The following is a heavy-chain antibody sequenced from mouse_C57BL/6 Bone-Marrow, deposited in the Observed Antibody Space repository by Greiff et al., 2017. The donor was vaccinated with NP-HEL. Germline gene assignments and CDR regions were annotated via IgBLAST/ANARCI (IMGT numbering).Heavy chain of an antibody. V-gene: IGHV2-2*01. CDR2: IWSGGST. Sequence: QVQLQQSGPGLVQPSQSLSITCTVSGFSLTSYGVHWVRQSPGKGLEWLGVIWSGGSTHYNAAFISRRSISKDNAKSQVFFKMNRLQADDTAIYYCARTGTGFDYWGQGTTLTVSS. CDR1: GFSLTSYG. J-gene: IGHJ2*01. D-gene: IGHD4-1*01. CDR3: ARTGTGFDY.